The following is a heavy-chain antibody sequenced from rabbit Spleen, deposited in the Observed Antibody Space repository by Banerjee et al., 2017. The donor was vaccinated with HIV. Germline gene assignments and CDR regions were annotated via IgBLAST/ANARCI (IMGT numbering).Heavy chain of an antibody. V-gene: IGHV1S40*01. D-gene: IGHD7-1*01. CDR2: IYNGDGST. J-gene: IGHJ4*01. CDR3: ARGAWSTDCMNL. CDR1: GFSFSSSYW. Sequence: QSLEESGGDLVKPGASLTLTCTASGFSFSSSYWICWVRQAPGKGLEWIACIYNGDGSTYYASWAKGRFTISKTSSTTVDLKMTSLTVADTATYFCARGAWSTDCMNLWGPGTLVTVS.